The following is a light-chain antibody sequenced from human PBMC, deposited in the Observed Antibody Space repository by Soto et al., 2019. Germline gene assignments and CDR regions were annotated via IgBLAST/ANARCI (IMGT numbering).Light chain of an antibody. Sequence: QSALTQPASVSGSPGQSITISCTGSTNDIGTYEYVSWHQHHPGKAPKLVIFGVNDRPSGVSNRFSGSKSGNTASLTISGLQAEDEADYYCCSYTGSLTLLFGGGTQLTVL. V-gene: IGLV2-14*01. CDR2: GVN. CDR3: CSYTGSLTLL. J-gene: IGLJ2*01. CDR1: TNDIGTYEY.